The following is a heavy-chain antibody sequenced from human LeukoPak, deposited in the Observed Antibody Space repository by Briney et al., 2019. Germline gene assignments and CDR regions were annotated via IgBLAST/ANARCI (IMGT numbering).Heavy chain of an antibody. Sequence: PGGSLRLSCAASGFTFSNAWMSWVRQAPGKGLEWVGRIKSKTDGGTTDYAAPVKGRFTISRDDSTNTLYLQMNSLRAEDTAVYYCAKDFSGHQPVQLEPVSYFDYWGQGTLVTVSS. CDR2: IKSKTDGGTT. V-gene: IGHV3-15*01. CDR3: AKDFSGHQPVQLEPVSYFDY. D-gene: IGHD1-1*01. J-gene: IGHJ4*02. CDR1: GFTFSNAW.